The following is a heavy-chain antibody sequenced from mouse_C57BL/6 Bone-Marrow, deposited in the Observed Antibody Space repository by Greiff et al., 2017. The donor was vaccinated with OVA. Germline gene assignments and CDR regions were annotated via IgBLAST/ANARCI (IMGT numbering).Heavy chain of an antibody. D-gene: IGHD2-3*01. CDR1: GYTFTSYW. CDR2: IYPSDSET. J-gene: IGHJ3*01. Sequence: QVQLQQPGAELVRPGSSVKLSCKASGYTFTSYWMDWVKQRPGQGLEWIGNIYPSDSETHYNQKFKDKATLTVDKSSSTAYMQLSSLTSEDSAVYYCARRDDGYYVGFAYWGQGTLVTVSA. V-gene: IGHV1-61*01. CDR3: ARRDDGYYVGFAY.